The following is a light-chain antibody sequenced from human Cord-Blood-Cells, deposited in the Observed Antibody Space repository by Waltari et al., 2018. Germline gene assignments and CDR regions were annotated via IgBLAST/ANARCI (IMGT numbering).Light chain of an antibody. J-gene: IGLJ3*02. CDR2: EDN. CDR1: SGSIASNY. V-gene: IGLV6-57*01. CDR3: QSYDSSNWV. Sequence: SESPGKTVTISCTRSSGSIASNYVQWYQQRPGSSPTPVIYEDNQRPSGVPGRFSGSIDSSSNSASLTISGLKTEDEADYYCQSYDSSNWVFGGGTKLTVL.